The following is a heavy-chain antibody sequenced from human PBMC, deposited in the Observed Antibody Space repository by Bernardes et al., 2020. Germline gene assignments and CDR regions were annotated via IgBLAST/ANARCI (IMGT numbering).Heavy chain of an antibody. CDR3: ARDFFHDVSTGHWYADY. CDR2: IDSGSRAI. CDR1: GFTFSGYS. V-gene: IGHV3-48*02. D-gene: IGHD2-2*01. Sequence: GGSLRLSRTGSGFTFSGYSMNWVRQAPGKGLEWVSYIDSGSRAIYYADSVRGRFTVSRDNARNSLYLQMNRLRDEDTALYYCARDFFHDVSTGHWYADYWGQGTQVTVSS. J-gene: IGHJ4*02.